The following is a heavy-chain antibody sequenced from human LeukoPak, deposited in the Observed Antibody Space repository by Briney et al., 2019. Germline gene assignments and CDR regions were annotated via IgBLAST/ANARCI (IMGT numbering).Heavy chain of an antibody. Sequence: GGALRLSCAASGVTFSSYWMHWVRQAPGKGLVWVSRITSDGGSTSYADSVKGRGTISRDNAKNTLYLQMNSLRAEETAVYYCARDEARYSSSHIDYWGQGTLVTVSS. D-gene: IGHD6-13*01. J-gene: IGHJ4*02. V-gene: IGHV3-74*01. CDR1: GVTFSSYW. CDR2: ITSDGGST. CDR3: ARDEARYSSSHIDY.